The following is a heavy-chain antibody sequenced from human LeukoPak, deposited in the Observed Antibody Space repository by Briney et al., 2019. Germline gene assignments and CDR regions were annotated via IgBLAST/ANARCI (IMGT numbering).Heavy chain of an antibody. V-gene: IGHV4-61*01. Sequence: SETLSLTCTVSGGSVSSATYYWNWIRQPPGKGLEWIGEINHSGSTNYNPSLKSRVTISVDTSKNQFSLKLRSVTAADTAVYYCARLLEKSVADCWGQGTLVTVSS. CDR1: GGSVSSATYY. J-gene: IGHJ4*02. CDR2: INHSGST. D-gene: IGHD1-1*01. CDR3: ARLLEKSVADC.